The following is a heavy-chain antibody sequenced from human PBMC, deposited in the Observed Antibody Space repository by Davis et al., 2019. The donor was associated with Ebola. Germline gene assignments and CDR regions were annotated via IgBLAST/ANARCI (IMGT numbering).Heavy chain of an antibody. CDR2: ITGSGSST. CDR1: GFTFSSYA. V-gene: IGHV3-23*01. J-gene: IGHJ4*02. Sequence: PGGSLRLSCAASGFTFSSYAMSWVRQAPGKGLEWVSGITGSGSSTYYADSVKGRFTISRDNSKSTLYLQMNSLRAEDTAVYYCAKAYCSSTSCYNWAFDYWGQGTLVTVSS. D-gene: IGHD2-2*02. CDR3: AKAYCSSTSCYNWAFDY.